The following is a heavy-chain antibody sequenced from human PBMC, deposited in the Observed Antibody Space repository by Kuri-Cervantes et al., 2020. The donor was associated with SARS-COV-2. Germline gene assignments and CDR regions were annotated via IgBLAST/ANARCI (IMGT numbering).Heavy chain of an antibody. Sequence: SGPTLVKPTQTLTLTCTFSGFSLTTSGMCVAWIRQPPVKALEWLARIDWDDDKYYKTSVHTRLSISKDTSKYQVVLTMTNMDPVDTATYYCGRIRAATGIVDYWGQGTLVTVSS. CDR2: IDWDDDK. J-gene: IGHJ4*02. CDR1: GFSLTTSGMC. V-gene: IGHV2-70*11. D-gene: IGHD1-26*01. CDR3: GRIRAATGIVDY.